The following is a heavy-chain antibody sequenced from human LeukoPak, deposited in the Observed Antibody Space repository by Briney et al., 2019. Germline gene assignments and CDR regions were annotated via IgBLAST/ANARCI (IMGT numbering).Heavy chain of an antibody. D-gene: IGHD6-6*01. J-gene: IGHJ5*02. Sequence: SETLSLTCTVSGGSISSSSYYWGWIRQPPGKGLEWIGSIYYSGSTYYNPSLKSRVTISVDTSKNQFSLKLSSVTAADTAVYYCARAHVAARRMYNWFDPWGQGTLVTVSS. CDR2: IYYSGST. V-gene: IGHV4-39*07. CDR1: GGSISSSSYY. CDR3: ARAHVAARRMYNWFDP.